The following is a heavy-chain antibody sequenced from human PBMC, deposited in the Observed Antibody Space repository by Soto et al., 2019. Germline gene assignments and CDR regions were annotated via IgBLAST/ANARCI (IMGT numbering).Heavy chain of an antibody. CDR2: IYYSGST. CDR3: ARVTGTFGDAFDI. Sequence: SETLSLTCTVSGGSISSGGYYWSWIRQHPGKGLEWIGYIYYSGSTYYNPSLKSRVTISVDTSKNQFSLKLSSVTAADTAAYYCARVTGTFGDAFDIWGQGTMVTVSS. V-gene: IGHV4-31*03. J-gene: IGHJ3*02. CDR1: GGSISSGGYY. D-gene: IGHD1-7*01.